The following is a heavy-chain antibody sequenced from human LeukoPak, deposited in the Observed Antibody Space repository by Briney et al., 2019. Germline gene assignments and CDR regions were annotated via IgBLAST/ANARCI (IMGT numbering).Heavy chain of an antibody. Sequence: GGSLRLSCAASGFSFNNAWMNWVRQAPGRGLEWVSGISVGGGNTYYADSVKGRFTISRDNSKNMLYLQMNSLRGEDTAIYYCARLSGGSYAYFDYWGQGTLVTVSS. J-gene: IGHJ4*02. V-gene: IGHV3-23*01. D-gene: IGHD1-26*01. CDR3: ARLSGGSYAYFDY. CDR2: ISVGGGNT. CDR1: GFSFNNAW.